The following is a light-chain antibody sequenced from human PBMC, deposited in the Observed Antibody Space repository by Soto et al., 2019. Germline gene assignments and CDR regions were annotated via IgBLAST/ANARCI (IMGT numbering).Light chain of an antibody. CDR3: SSFTTSTTYV. Sequence: QSVLTQPASVSGSPGQSITISCTGTSSDVGGYNSVSWYQQHPGKAPKLMIYEASHRPSGVSNRFSGSKSANTASLTISGLQAEDEADYYCSSFTTSTTYVFGTGTKVTVL. V-gene: IGLV2-14*01. J-gene: IGLJ1*01. CDR2: EAS. CDR1: SSDVGGYNS.